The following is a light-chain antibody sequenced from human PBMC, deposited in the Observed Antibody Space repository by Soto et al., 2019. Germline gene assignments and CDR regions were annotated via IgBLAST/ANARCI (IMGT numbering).Light chain of an antibody. CDR2: DDR. V-gene: IGLV3-21*02. CDR3: QVWDRNNNDVL. CDR1: DIGSKT. J-gene: IGLJ3*02. Sequence: SSELTQPPSVSVAPGQTAMITCGGNDIGSKTVHWYQQRPGQAPVLVVYDDRYRPSGIPERCSGSNSGSTATLTISRVEAGDEADYYCQVWDRNNNDVLFGGGTKLTVL.